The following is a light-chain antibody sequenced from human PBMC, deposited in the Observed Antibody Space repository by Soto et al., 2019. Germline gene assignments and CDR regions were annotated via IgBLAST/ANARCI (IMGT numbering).Light chain of an antibody. CDR3: LQDYNYTYT. J-gene: IGKJ5*01. V-gene: IGKV1-6*01. Sequence: IQLTQSPYSLSASLGDRVTITCRASQGIANDLGWYQQKPGKAPKLLIYSASSLQSGVPSRFSGSVSGTDGTITISSLKKEDSATYYCLQDYNYTYTFGQGTRLENK. CDR1: QGIAND. CDR2: SAS.